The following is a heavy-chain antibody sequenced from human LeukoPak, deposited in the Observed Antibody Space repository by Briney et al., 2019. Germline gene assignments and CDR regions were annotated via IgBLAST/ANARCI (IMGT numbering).Heavy chain of an antibody. V-gene: IGHV4-59*01. D-gene: IGHD2-2*01. CDR3: ARLVAYCSSASCTDS. J-gene: IGHJ4*02. CDR2: IYYSGST. Sequence: SETLSLTCTVSGGSITSYYWSWVRQPPGKGLEWIGYIYYSGSTSYNPSLKSRVTTSLDTSRNQLSLKLSSVTTADTAVYYCARLVAYCSSASCTDSWGQGTLVTVSS. CDR1: GGSITSYY.